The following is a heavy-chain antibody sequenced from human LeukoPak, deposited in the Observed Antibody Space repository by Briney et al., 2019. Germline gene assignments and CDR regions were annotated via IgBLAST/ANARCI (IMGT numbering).Heavy chain of an antibody. Sequence: PSETLSLTCAVYGGSFCGYYWSWIRQPPGKGLEWIGEINHSGSTNYNPSLKSRVTISVDTSKNQFSLKLSSVTAADTAVYYCARGGWYSSSDFDYWGQGTLVTVSS. CDR1: GGSFCGYY. D-gene: IGHD6-6*01. V-gene: IGHV4-34*01. CDR2: INHSGST. J-gene: IGHJ4*02. CDR3: ARGGWYSSSDFDY.